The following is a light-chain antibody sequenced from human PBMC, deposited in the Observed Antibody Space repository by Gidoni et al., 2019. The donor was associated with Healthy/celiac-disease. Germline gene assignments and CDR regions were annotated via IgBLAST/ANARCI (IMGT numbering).Light chain of an antibody. Sequence: EIVLTQSPATLSLSPGERATLYCRASQSVSSYVAWYQQNPGQAPRLLIYDAANRATGIPAMFSGSWSGTFFTLTISSLEPEDFAVYYCQHRSNSYTFGQGTKLEIK. J-gene: IGKJ2*01. CDR2: DAA. CDR3: QHRSNSYT. V-gene: IGKV3-11*01. CDR1: QSVSSY.